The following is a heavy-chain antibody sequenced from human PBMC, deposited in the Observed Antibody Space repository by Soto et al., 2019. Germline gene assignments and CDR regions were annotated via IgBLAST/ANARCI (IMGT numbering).Heavy chain of an antibody. V-gene: IGHV1-58*02. CDR3: AALSSISRWWELLDY. CDR1: GFTFTSSA. J-gene: IGHJ4*02. Sequence: QMQLVQSGPEVKKPGTSVKVSCKASGFTFTSSAMQWVRQARGQRLEWIGWIVVGSGNTNYAQKFQERVTITRDMSTSTAYMELSSLRSADTAVYYCAALSSISRWWELLDYWGQGTLVTVSS. D-gene: IGHD1-26*01. CDR2: IVVGSGNT.